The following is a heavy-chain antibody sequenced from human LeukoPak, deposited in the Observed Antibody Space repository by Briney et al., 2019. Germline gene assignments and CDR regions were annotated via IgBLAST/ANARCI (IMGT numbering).Heavy chain of an antibody. CDR3: TRDLVTTRLYYFDY. V-gene: IGHV3-30*07. D-gene: IGHD4-17*01. Sequence: GGSLGLSCSASGFSFIDFAMHWVRQAPGKGLEWVAVISHDSKTKYHADSVKGRFTISRDNAKNSLYLQMNSLRAEDTAVYYCTRDLVTTRLYYFDYWGQGTLVTVSS. J-gene: IGHJ4*02. CDR2: ISHDSKTK. CDR1: GFSFIDFA.